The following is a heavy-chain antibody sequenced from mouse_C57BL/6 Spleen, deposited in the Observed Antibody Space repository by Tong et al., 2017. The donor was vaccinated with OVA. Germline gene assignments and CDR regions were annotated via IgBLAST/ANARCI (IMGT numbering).Heavy chain of an antibody. CDR2: IWGDGST. Sequence: VQLQESGPGLVAPSQSLSITCTVSGFSLTNSGVHWVRQSPGKGLEWLGVIWGDGSTNYNSAFKSRLSISKDNSKSKVFLKMNSQQTDDKARYYCAKRDYRGFFNYWGQGTTLTVSS. D-gene: IGHD2-14*01. J-gene: IGHJ2*01. V-gene: IGHV2-6-6*01. CDR3: AKRDYRGFFNY. CDR1: GFSLTNSG.